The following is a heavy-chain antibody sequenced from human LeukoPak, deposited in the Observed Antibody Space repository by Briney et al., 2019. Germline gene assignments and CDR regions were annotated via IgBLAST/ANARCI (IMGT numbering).Heavy chain of an antibody. Sequence: AASVKVSCKASGYTFTGYYFHWVRQAPGQGLEWMGWINPNTAGTNYAQKFLGGVTLTWDTSISTAYMELNRLTSDDTAVYYCATSAGDYRAGYYYYMGVWGKRTSVTVSS. CDR1: GYTFTGYY. CDR3: ATSAGDYRAGYYYYMGV. D-gene: IGHD4-11*01. J-gene: IGHJ6*03. V-gene: IGHV1-2*02. CDR2: INPNTAGT.